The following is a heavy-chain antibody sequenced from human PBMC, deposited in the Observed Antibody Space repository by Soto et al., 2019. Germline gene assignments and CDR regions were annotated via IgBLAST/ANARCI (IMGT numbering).Heavy chain of an antibody. CDR1: GFSLSTSGVG. D-gene: IGHD3-22*01. V-gene: IGHV2-5*02. Sequence: QITLKASGPTLVTPTQTLTLTCTFSGFSLSTSGVGVGSTRQPPGKPLEWLAFTYWDDDKRYSPSLKSRLTINKDSAQKQVVRNMTTIDPVDTATYTSAGLMVAVVTYYFDYWGQGTLVTVSS. CDR2: TYWDDDK. J-gene: IGHJ4*02. CDR3: AGLMVAVVTYYFDY.